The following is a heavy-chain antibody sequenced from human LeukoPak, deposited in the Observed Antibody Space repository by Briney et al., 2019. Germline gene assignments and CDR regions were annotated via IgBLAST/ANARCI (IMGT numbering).Heavy chain of an antibody. CDR2: ISSNGGST. CDR1: GFTFSSYA. CDR3: ARGSWEGPIAVAGPSPLPNDY. V-gene: IGHV3-64*01. Sequence: GGSLRLSCAASGFTFSSYAMHWVRQAPGKGLEYVSGISSNGGSTYYANSVKGRFTISRDNSKNTLYLQMGSLRAEDMAVYYCARGSWEGPIAVAGPSPLPNDYWGQGTLVTVSS. J-gene: IGHJ4*02. D-gene: IGHD6-19*01.